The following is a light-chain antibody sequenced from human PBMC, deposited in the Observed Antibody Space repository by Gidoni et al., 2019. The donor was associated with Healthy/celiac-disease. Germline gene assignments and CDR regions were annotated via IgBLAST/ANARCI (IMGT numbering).Light chain of an antibody. CDR3: QQRSNWPYT. CDR2: DAS. V-gene: IGKV3-11*01. J-gene: IGKJ2*01. Sequence: EFVLTQSPATLSLSHGERATLSCRASQSVRSYVAWYHQKPGQAPMLLIYDASNRATGIPARFSGSWSGTDFTLTISSLEPEDFAVYYCQQRSNWPYTFGQGTKLEIK. CDR1: QSVRSY.